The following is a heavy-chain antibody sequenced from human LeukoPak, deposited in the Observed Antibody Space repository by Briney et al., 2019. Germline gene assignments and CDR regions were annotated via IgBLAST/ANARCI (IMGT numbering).Heavy chain of an antibody. J-gene: IGHJ5*02. CDR3: ASVRTGTNWFDP. CDR2: INHSGST. Sequence: PSETLSLTCAVYGGSFSGYYWSRIRQPPGQGLEWIGEINHSGSTNYNPSLKSRVTISVDTSKNQFSLKLSSVTAADTAVYYCASVRTGTNWFDPWGQGTLVTVSS. D-gene: IGHD1-7*01. V-gene: IGHV4-34*01. CDR1: GGSFSGYY.